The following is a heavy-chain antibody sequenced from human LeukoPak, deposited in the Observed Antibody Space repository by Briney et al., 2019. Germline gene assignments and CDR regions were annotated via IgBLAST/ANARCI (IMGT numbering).Heavy chain of an antibody. Sequence: PGGSLRLSCAASGFSFSIYFMNWVRQAPGKGLEWVSSISRTSEYIHYADSVRGRFAISRDNAKNSLYLQMNSLRAEDTAVYYCARETFSSTSPGVDYWGQGTLVTVSS. D-gene: IGHD2-2*01. CDR1: GFSFSIYF. CDR2: ISRTSEYI. V-gene: IGHV3-21*01. CDR3: ARETFSSTSPGVDY. J-gene: IGHJ4*02.